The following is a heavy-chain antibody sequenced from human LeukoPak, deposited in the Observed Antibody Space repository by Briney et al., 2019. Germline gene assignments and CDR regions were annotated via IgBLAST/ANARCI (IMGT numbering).Heavy chain of an antibody. CDR2: IIGYGGST. CDR3: AKDPTGVGATPYDAFDI. D-gene: IGHD1-26*01. J-gene: IGHJ3*02. Sequence: GGSLSTSCAAAGSTFTSSAMSSVSQQPGEGLGWLLAIIGYGGSTYYAESVKGRVTMSIDNSKNTLYMQMNSLRAEDTAVYYCAKDPTGVGATPYDAFDIWGQGTMVTVSS. V-gene: IGHV3-23*01. CDR1: GSTFTSSA.